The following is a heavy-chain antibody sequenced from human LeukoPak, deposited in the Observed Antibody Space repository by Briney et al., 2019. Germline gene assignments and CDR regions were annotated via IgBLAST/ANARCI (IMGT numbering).Heavy chain of an antibody. CDR1: GGTFSSYA. Sequence: SVKVSCKASGGTFSSYAISWVRQAPGQGVEWMGRIIPILGIANYAQKFQGRVTITADKSTSTAYMELSSLRSEDTAVYYCARGPDDHFRRYYFDYWGQGTLVTVSS. CDR2: IIPILGIA. D-gene: IGHD2-2*01. CDR3: ARGPDDHFRRYYFDY. J-gene: IGHJ4*02. V-gene: IGHV1-69*04.